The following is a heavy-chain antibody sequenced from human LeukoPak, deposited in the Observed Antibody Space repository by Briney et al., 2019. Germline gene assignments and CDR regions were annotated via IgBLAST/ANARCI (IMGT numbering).Heavy chain of an antibody. CDR2: VSGSGGRGAT. Sequence: GGSLRLSCVASGFTFINYVMSWVRQVPGKGPEWISAVSGSGGRGATYYSDSVKGRFTISRDNSKNTVFLQMNGLSADDTAVYYCAKDIAASGLPRIFDPWGQGILVTVSS. V-gene: IGHV3-23*01. CDR3: AKDIAASGLPRIFDP. CDR1: GFTFINYV. J-gene: IGHJ5*02. D-gene: IGHD6-13*01.